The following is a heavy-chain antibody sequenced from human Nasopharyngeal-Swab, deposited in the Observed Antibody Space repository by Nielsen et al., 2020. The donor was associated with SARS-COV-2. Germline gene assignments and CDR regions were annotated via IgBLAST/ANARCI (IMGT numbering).Heavy chain of an antibody. D-gene: IGHD2-2*01. V-gene: IGHV3-7*01. J-gene: IGHJ4*02. Sequence: WIRQPPGKGLEWVAHIKQSGSGQYYVDSVKGRFTISRDNAKNSLSLQMNSLRAEDTAVYYCARYCSTTSCPRGFDYWGQGTLATVSS. CDR3: ARYCSTTSCPRGFDY. CDR2: IKQSGSGQ.